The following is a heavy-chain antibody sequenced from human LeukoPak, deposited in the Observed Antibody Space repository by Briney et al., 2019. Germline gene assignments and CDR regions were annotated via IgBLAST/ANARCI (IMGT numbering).Heavy chain of an antibody. J-gene: IGHJ4*02. V-gene: IGHV3-23*01. CDR1: GFTFSSYA. CDR2: ISGSGDTT. Sequence: PGGSLRLSCAASGFTFSSYAMSWVRQAPGKGLEWVSVISGSGDTTYYADFVKGRFTISRDNSKNTLYLQMNSLRAEDTAVYYCAKGYYASGASLSAFDYWGQGTLVTVSS. CDR3: AKGYYASGASLSAFDY. D-gene: IGHD3-10*01.